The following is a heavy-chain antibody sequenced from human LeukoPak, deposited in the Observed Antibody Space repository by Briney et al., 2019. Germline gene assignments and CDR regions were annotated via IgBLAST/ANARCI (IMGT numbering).Heavy chain of an antibody. CDR1: GGSFSGYY. V-gene: IGHV4-34*01. D-gene: IGHD3-22*01. CDR2: INHSGST. Sequence: SETLSLTCAVYGGSFSGYYWSWIRQPPGKGLEWLGEINHSGSTNYNPSLKSRVTISVDTSKNQFSLKLSSVTAADTAVYYCARLSGYYYVRRNGFDYWGQGTLVTVSS. CDR3: ARLSGYYYVRRNGFDY. J-gene: IGHJ4*02.